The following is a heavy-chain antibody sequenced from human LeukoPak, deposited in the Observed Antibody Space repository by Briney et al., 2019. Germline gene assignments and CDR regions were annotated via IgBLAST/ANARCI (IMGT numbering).Heavy chain of an antibody. D-gene: IGHD2-2*01. Sequence: SETLFLTCTVSGGSISSYYWSWIRQPAGKGLEWIGRIYTSGSTNYNPSLKSRVTMSVDTFKNQFSLKLSSVTAADTAVYYCASSLKDIVVIWDAFDIWGQGTMVTVSS. CDR1: GGSISSYY. J-gene: IGHJ3*02. CDR3: ASSLKDIVVIWDAFDI. V-gene: IGHV4-4*07. CDR2: IYTSGST.